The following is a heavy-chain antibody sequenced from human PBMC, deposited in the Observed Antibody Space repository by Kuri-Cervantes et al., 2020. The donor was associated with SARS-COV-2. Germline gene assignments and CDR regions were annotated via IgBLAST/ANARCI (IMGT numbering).Heavy chain of an antibody. J-gene: IGHJ4*02. CDR2: IYHSGST. Sequence: GSLRLSCTVSGYSISSGYYWGWIRQPPGKGLEWIGSIYHSGSTYYNPSLKSRVTISVDTSKNQFSLKLSSVTAADTAVYYCAREGFLEWFPNFDYWGQGTLVTVSS. CDR3: AREGFLEWFPNFDY. D-gene: IGHD3-3*01. V-gene: IGHV4-38-2*02. CDR1: GYSISSGYY.